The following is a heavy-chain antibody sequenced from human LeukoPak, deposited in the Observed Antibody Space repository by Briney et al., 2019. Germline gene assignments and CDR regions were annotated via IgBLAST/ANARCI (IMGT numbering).Heavy chain of an antibody. CDR3: ARDSFRGAYSDH. V-gene: IGHV3-48*03. J-gene: IGHJ4*02. D-gene: IGHD2-21*01. CDR2: ISSNGKTM. CDR1: GFIFSNYE. Sequence: GGSLRLSCGVSGFIFSNYEMNWVRQAPGKGLEWLSYISSNGKTMYYGDAVKGRFTISRDNAKNSVYLQMNSLRAEDTAAYYCARDSFRGAYSDHWGQGTLVTVSS.